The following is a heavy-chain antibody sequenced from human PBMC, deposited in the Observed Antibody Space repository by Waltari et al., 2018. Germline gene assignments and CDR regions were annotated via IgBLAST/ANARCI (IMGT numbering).Heavy chain of an antibody. J-gene: IGHJ4*01. Sequence: EMQLLESGGALVQPGESLRLSCAASGFPFSTYTMNWVRQAPGKGLEWVAVMTASGLMHYGDSVKGRFIISRDNSKNTLYLQMNSLRGEDSAMYYCAREDIVSETQWRGNQYRGNSGYDLWGQGTQVSVSS. D-gene: IGHD5-12*01. CDR3: AREDIVSETQWRGNQYRGNSGYDL. CDR1: GFPFSTYT. CDR2: MTASGLM. V-gene: IGHV3-23*01.